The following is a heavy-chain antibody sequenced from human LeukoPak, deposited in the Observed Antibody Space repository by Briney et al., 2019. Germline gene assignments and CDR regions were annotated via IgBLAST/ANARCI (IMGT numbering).Heavy chain of an antibody. J-gene: IGHJ4*02. D-gene: IGHD6-6*01. CDR1: GFTFSSYA. Sequence: GGSLRLSCAASGFTFSSYAMSWVRQAPGKGLEWVAVISYDGSNKYYADSVRGRFTISRDNSKNTLYLQMNSLGAEDTAVYYCAMKGDSIAARRGYNYWGQGTLVTVSS. CDR3: AMKGDSIAARRGYNY. V-gene: IGHV3-30*03. CDR2: ISYDGSNK.